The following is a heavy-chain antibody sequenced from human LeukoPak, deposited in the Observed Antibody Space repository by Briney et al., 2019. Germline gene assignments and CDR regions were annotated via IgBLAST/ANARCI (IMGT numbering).Heavy chain of an antibody. CDR3: ASGYSGYDLNY. V-gene: IGHV1-2*02. CDR2: INPKSGDT. CDR1: GYTFTSYG. D-gene: IGHD5-12*01. J-gene: IGHJ4*02. Sequence: ASVKVSCKASGYTFTSYGISWVRQAPGQGLEWLGWINPKSGDTDYAQKFQGRVTMTRDTSISTAYMELSGLKPDDTAICFCASGYSGYDLNYWGQGTLVTVSS.